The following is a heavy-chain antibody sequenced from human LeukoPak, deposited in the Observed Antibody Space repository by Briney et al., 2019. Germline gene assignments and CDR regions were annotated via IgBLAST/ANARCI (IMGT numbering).Heavy chain of an antibody. CDR2: IHPNGGGT. CDR1: GYTFTVHY. Sequence: ASVKVSCKASGYTFTVHYLHWVRQAPGQGLEWMGWIHPNGGGTVYAQKFQGRVTMTRDTSISTVFMELSNLRSDDTAVYYCTREDYWGQGTLVTVTS. J-gene: IGHJ4*02. CDR3: TREDY. V-gene: IGHV1-2*02.